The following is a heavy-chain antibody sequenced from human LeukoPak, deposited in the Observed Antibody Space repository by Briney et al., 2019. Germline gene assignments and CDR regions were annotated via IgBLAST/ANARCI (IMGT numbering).Heavy chain of an antibody. D-gene: IGHD5-24*01. V-gene: IGHV3-7*01. Sequence: GSLRLSCAASGFTFSSYWMDWVRQAPGKGLEWVANVNPDGSVKHYVDSVKGRFTISRDNTKNSLYLEMNSLRAEDTAVYYCAKNFGWQQFDYWGQGTLVTVSS. CDR1: GFTFSSYW. CDR2: VNPDGSVK. J-gene: IGHJ4*02. CDR3: AKNFGWQQFDY.